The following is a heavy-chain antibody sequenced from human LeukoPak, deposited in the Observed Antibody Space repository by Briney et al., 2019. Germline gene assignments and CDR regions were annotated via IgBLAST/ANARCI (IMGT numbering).Heavy chain of an antibody. CDR1: GYTITNNY. Sequence: ASVKVSCKASGYTITNNYMHWVRQAPGQGLEWMGVINPSGTGTSYAQKFQGRITMSRDTSTSTAYMELRSLRSDDTAVYYCARGTYYYDSSGWDKWGQGTLVTVSS. J-gene: IGHJ4*02. CDR2: INPSGTGT. D-gene: IGHD3-22*01. V-gene: IGHV1-46*01. CDR3: ARGTYYYDSSGWDK.